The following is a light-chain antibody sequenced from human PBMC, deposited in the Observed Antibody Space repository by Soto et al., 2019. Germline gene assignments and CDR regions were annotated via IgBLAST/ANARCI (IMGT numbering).Light chain of an antibody. CDR3: SSYAGSSNV. Sequence: QSALTQPPSASGSPGQSVAISCTGTSSDVGGYNYVSWYQQHPGKAPKLMIYEVNKRPSGVPDRFSGSKSGNTASLTVSGLQDEDEYDYYCSSYAGSSNVFGTGTKLTVL. CDR1: SSDVGGYNY. CDR2: EVN. V-gene: IGLV2-8*01. J-gene: IGLJ1*01.